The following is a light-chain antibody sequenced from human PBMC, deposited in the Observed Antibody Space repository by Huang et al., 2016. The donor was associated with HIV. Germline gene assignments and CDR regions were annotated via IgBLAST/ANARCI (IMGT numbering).Light chain of an antibody. CDR1: QSVSTN. V-gene: IGKV3-15*01. CDR2: GST. Sequence: IVMTQTPATLPVSPGGRATLSCRASQSVSTNLAWYPQKPGQTPRFIIYGSTTRATGVPARFSGSGSGTDFTLTINSLQSEDFGIYYCQQYNNWHLTFGGGTKV. CDR3: QQYNNWHLT. J-gene: IGKJ4*01.